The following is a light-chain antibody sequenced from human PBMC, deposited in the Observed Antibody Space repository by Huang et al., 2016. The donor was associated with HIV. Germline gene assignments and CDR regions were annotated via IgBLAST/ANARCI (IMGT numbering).Light chain of an antibody. Sequence: IVMTQSPLSLSVTPEEPASISCKSSQSLRHSFGYDLVHWYVQKPGQSPQLLISLGSDRAAWVPDRFSGSGSGTDFTLKISSVEAEDAGVYFCMQTLETPFTFGPGTKVDIK. V-gene: IGKV2-28*01. CDR2: LGS. J-gene: IGKJ3*01. CDR3: MQTLETPFT. CDR1: QSLRHSFGYDL.